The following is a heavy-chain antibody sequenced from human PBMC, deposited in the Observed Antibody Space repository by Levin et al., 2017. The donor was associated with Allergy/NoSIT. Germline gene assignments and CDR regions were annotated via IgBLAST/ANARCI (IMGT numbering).Heavy chain of an antibody. J-gene: IGHJ4*02. CDR2: ITSDGSNK. V-gene: IGHV3-30*18. CDR3: AKGGDFDY. D-gene: IGHD1-26*01. CDR1: GFSFSTYG. Sequence: GGSLRLSCAASGFSFSTYGIQWVRQAPGKGLEWVALITSDGSNKYYADPVKGRFTISRDNSKNTVNLQMNSLRAEDTAVYYCAKGGDFDYWGLGTVITVSS.